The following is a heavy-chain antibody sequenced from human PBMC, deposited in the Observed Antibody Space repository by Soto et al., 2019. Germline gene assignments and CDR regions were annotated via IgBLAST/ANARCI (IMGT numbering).Heavy chain of an antibody. CDR3: VDPFFPEN. J-gene: IGHJ4*02. V-gene: IGHV3-74*01. Sequence: EVQLVGSGGGLVQPGGSLRLSCAASGFTFSNHWMHWVRQAPGKGLVWVSRINNDGSGTSYADSVKGRFTISRDNAKNTLGLQMNSLIVEDTAVYYCVDPFFPENWGQGTLVTVSS. CDR2: INNDGSGT. D-gene: IGHD2-2*03. CDR1: GFTFSNHW.